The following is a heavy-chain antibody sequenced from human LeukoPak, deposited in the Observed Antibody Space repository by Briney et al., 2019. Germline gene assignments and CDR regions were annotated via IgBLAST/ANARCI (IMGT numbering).Heavy chain of an antibody. CDR3: ARDHYIRGWGWWFDP. V-gene: IGHV3-7*01. Sequence: GGSLRLSCAASGFTFSNYWMSWVRQAPGKGLEWVANIKQDGSEKYYVDSVKGRFTISRDNAKNSLYLQMNSLRAEDTAVYYCARDHYIRGWGWWFDPWGQGTLVTVSS. J-gene: IGHJ5*02. CDR1: GFTFSNYW. D-gene: IGHD4-11*01. CDR2: IKQDGSEK.